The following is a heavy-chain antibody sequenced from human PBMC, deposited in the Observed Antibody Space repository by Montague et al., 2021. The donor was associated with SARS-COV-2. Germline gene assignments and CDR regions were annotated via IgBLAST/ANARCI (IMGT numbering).Heavy chain of an antibody. J-gene: IGHJ4*01. CDR3: TRAVLGVQDY. Sequence: CAISGDSVTSNRVSWNWIKHSPSRSLQLLGRTYYISKWSNEYALSVKSRITITPDTSNNQLFLHLTSVTPEDTAVYYCTRAVLGVQDYWGQGSLVTVSS. CDR1: GDSVTSNRVS. CDR2: TYYISKWSN. V-gene: IGHV6-1*01. D-gene: IGHD3-3*01.